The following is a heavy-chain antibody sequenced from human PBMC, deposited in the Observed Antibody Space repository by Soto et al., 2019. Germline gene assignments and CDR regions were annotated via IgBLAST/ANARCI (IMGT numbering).Heavy chain of an antibody. D-gene: IGHD3-16*02. CDR2: IIPIFGTA. CDR1: GGTFSSYA. Sequence: QVQLVQSGAEVKKPGSSVKVSCKASGGTFSSYAISWVRQAPGQGLEWMGGIIPIFGTANYAQKFQGRVTITADKSTSTAYKELSSLRSEDTAVYYCASSPNTFGGVIVNYFDYWGQGTLVTVSS. CDR3: ASSPNTFGGVIVNYFDY. J-gene: IGHJ4*02. V-gene: IGHV1-69*06.